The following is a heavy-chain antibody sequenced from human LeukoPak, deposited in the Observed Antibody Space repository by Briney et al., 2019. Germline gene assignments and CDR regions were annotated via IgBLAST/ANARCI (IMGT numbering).Heavy chain of an antibody. V-gene: IGHV3-23*01. D-gene: IGHD4-17*01. Sequence: GGSLRLSCAASGFTFSSYAMSWVRQAPGKGLEWVSAISGSGGSTYYADSVKGRFTISRDNSKNTLYLQMNSLRAEDTAVYYCAKKPGQYGDYDRFDPWGQGTLVTVSS. CDR2: ISGSGGST. J-gene: IGHJ5*02. CDR3: AKKPGQYGDYDRFDP. CDR1: GFTFSSYA.